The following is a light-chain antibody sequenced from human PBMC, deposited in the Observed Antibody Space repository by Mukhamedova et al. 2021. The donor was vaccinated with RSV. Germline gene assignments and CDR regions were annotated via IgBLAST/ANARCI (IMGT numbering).Light chain of an antibody. CDR2: DAS. CDR3: QHYYNLPLA. J-gene: IGKJ3*01. CDR1: DIENF. Sequence: DIENFLTWYQHKPGEAPKPLIYDASNLETGVPSRFSGSGYGTYFTLTINNLQPEDVATYYCQHYYNLPLAFGPGTKVDIK. V-gene: IGKV1-33*01.